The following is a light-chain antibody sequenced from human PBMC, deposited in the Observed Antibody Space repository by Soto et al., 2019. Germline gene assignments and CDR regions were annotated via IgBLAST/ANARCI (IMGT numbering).Light chain of an antibody. Sequence: QSALAQPASVSGSRGQSITISCTGTSSDVGRYNYVSWFQQHPGKVPKLIIYDVSNWPSVVSDRFSGVKSGNTVSLTISGFQPDDESDYYCSSFASSSTFVFGTGTKLTVL. CDR1: SSDVGRYNY. V-gene: IGLV2-14*03. CDR2: DVS. CDR3: SSFASSSTFV. J-gene: IGLJ1*01.